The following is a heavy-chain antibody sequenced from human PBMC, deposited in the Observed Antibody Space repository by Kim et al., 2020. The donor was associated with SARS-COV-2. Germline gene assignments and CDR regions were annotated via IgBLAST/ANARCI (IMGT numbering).Heavy chain of an antibody. Sequence: GGSLRLSCSASGFTFGHSTMSWIRQAPGKGLEWVSSISSNGGALYYADSVRGRFTISRDNVNNSLFLQMHSLRTEETAVYYCAKAGSFGYDNWGQGTVVTVSS. CDR3: AKAGSFGYDN. CDR1: GFTFGHST. CDR2: ISSNGGAL. D-gene: IGHD3-16*01. V-gene: IGHV3-11*04. J-gene: IGHJ1*01.